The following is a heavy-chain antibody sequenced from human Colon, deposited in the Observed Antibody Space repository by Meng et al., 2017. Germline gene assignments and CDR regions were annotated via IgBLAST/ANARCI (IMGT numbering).Heavy chain of an antibody. V-gene: IGHV4-38-2*02. Sequence: SETLSLTCTVSGYSISSGSYWGWSRQPPGKGLEWIGTIYHSGNTNYNPSLKSRVTMSVDTSENQFSLNLSSVTAADTAVYYCARDNGEDYSGGGYYWWFDPWGRGTLVTVSS. D-gene: IGHD1-26*01. CDR2: IYHSGNT. CDR1: GYSISSGSY. CDR3: ARDNGEDYSGGGYYWWFDP. J-gene: IGHJ5*02.